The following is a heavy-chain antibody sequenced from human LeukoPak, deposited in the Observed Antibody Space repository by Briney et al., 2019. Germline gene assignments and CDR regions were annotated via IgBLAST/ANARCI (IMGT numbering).Heavy chain of an antibody. CDR3: ARDLGSGWIIVDY. J-gene: IGHJ4*02. D-gene: IGHD6-19*01. CDR2: INPNSGGT. CDR1: GYTFTGYY. V-gene: IGHV1-2*02. Sequence: ASVKVSCKASGYTFTGYYIYWVRQAPGQGLEWMGWINPNSGGTNSAQKFQGRVTLTRDTSISTAYLELSSLRSDDTAVYYCARDLGSGWIIVDYWGQGTLVTVSS.